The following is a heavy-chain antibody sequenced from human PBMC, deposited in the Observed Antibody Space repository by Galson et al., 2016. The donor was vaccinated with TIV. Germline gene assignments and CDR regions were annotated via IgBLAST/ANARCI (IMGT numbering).Heavy chain of an antibody. Sequence: SVKVSCKASGYRFITDDFNWLRQATGQGLEWMGRVDPLTGDTVYAQKFQGRVTMTRNLSINTAYMEISSLRFDDTAVYFCAKKRYFDGVFDPWSQGTLVAVSS. D-gene: IGHD3-9*01. CDR3: AKKRYFDGVFDP. V-gene: IGHV1-8*01. CDR1: GYRFITDD. CDR2: VDPLTGDT. J-gene: IGHJ5*02.